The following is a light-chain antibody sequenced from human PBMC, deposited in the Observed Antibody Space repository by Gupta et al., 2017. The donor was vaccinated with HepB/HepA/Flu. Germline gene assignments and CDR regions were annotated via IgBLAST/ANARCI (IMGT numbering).Light chain of an antibody. CDR3: QQYDSHLCR. J-gene: IGKJ2*04. V-gene: IGKV1-5*03. Sequence: IQMTQSPSTLSASVGDRVTITCRASQSINTWLAWYQQKPGKAPKLLIYKASGLESGVPSRFSGSGSGTEFTLTISSLQPDDFATYYCQQYDSHLCRCGQGTKLEIK. CDR2: KAS. CDR1: QSINTW.